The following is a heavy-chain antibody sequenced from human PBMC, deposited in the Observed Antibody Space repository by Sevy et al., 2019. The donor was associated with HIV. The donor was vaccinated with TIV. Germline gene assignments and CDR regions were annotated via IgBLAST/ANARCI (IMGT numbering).Heavy chain of an antibody. D-gene: IGHD5-18*01. CDR3: AREELTWIQLWP. Sequence: GGSLRLSCAASAFTFSNYWMSWVRQTPEKGLEWVANINQDGSEKYYVDSVKGRFTISRDNATNSVFLQMNSLRAEDTAMYYCAREELTWIQLWPWGQGTLVTVSS. CDR1: AFTFSNYW. J-gene: IGHJ1*01. CDR2: INQDGSEK. V-gene: IGHV3-7*01.